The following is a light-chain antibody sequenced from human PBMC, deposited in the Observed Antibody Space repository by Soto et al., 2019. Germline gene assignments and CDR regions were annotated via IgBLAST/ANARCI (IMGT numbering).Light chain of an antibody. Sequence: EIEVTQSPATLSVTPGESVTLSCRASQRITDTLAWYQQRPGQAPRLLIFGASTRATGIPARFSGSVSGTEFTLTISSLQSEDFAIYYCQQYNNWPPYTFGQGNKVDIK. CDR1: QRITDT. V-gene: IGKV3D-15*01. CDR2: GAS. J-gene: IGKJ2*01. CDR3: QQYNNWPPYT.